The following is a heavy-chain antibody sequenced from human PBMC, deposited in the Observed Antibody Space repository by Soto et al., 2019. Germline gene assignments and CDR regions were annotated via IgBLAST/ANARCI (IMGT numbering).Heavy chain of an antibody. V-gene: IGHV1-2*02. D-gene: IGHD6-13*01. Sequence: GASVKVSCKASGYTFTGYYMHWVRQAPGQGLEWMGWINPNSGGTNYAQKFQGRVTMTRDTSISTAYMELSRLRSDDTAVYYCARGDSSSYYTGKDYYYGMDVWGQGTTVTVSS. CDR2: INPNSGGT. J-gene: IGHJ6*02. CDR1: GYTFTGYY. CDR3: ARGDSSSYYTGKDYYYGMDV.